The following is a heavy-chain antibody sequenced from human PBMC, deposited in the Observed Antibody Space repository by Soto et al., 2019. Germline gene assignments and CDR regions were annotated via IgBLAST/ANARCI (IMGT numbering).Heavy chain of an antibody. CDR2: RSQSGGA. CDR1: GCSSRTILS. D-gene: IGHD1-7*01. CDR3: AAGTLPGTRFYGMDV. Sequence: SSERRRGTCDVCGCSSRTILSWGCVRRPPSKGQEWIGSRSQSGGANRHPSLRSRVTISVDRSKNHFSLALRSMTAADTAVYYCAAGTLPGTRFYGMDVWGPGTTVTVS. J-gene: IGHJ6*02. V-gene: IGHV4-38-2*01.